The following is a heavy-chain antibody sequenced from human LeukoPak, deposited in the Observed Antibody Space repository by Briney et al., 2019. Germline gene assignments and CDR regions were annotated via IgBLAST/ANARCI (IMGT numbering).Heavy chain of an antibody. CDR3: ARDTPTYYYDSSGPFDI. Sequence: GGSLRLSCAASGFTFSTYEMNWVRQAPGKGLEWVSYISSSGSTIYYADSVKGRFTISRDNAKNSLYLQMNSLRAEDTAVYYCARDTPTYYYDSSGPFDIWGQGTMVTVSS. J-gene: IGHJ3*02. CDR1: GFTFSTYE. CDR2: ISSSGSTI. V-gene: IGHV3-48*03. D-gene: IGHD3-22*01.